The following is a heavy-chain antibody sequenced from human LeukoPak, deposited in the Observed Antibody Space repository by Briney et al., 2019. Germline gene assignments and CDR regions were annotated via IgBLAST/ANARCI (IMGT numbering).Heavy chain of an antibody. J-gene: IGHJ6*02. Sequence: AGSLRLSCTASGFTLSNYWMSWVRQTPEKGLEWVANIKQDESEKVYVDSVKGRFTISRDNAKSSLYLQMSGLRADDTAVYYCARDPYSSTWCYGMDIWGQGTTVTVSS. V-gene: IGHV3-7*05. CDR1: GFTLSNYW. D-gene: IGHD6-13*01. CDR2: IKQDESEK. CDR3: ARDPYSSTWCYGMDI.